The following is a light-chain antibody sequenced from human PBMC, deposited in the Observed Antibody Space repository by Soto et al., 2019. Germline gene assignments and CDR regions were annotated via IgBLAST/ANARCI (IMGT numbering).Light chain of an antibody. CDR2: GAS. CDR3: QEYNTWPWT. J-gene: IGKJ1*01. Sequence: EIVMTQSPATLSVSPGERVTLSCRASQSVNSNLAWYQQKLGQAPRVLIFGASTRATGIPARFSGSGSGTEFSLTINSLQSEDFAVYYCQEYNTWPWTFGQGTKVEIK. V-gene: IGKV3-15*01. CDR1: QSVNSN.